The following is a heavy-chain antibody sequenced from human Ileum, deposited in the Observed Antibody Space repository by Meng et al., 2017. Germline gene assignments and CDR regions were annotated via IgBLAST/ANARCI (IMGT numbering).Heavy chain of an antibody. CDR2: LSDTGSST. J-gene: IGHJ1*01. Sequence: GESLKISCAASAFTFSTYSMSWVRQTPGKGLEWVSALSDTGSSTYYADSVKGRFTISRDNSRSTLYLKMDSLRADDTAVYYCAKAQYSSSWYGNEYFHHWGQGTLVTVSS. CDR3: AKAQYSSSWYGNEYFHH. D-gene: IGHD6-13*01. V-gene: IGHV3-23*01. CDR1: AFTFSTYS.